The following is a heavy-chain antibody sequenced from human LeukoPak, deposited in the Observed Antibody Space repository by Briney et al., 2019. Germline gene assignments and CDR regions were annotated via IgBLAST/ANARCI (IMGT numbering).Heavy chain of an antibody. CDR2: ISHDGSNN. J-gene: IGHJ6*03. V-gene: IGHV3-30*03. D-gene: IGHD2-2*01. CDR1: GFTFSNYG. CDR3: TTGLGCSSTSCYGLGYYYYMDV. Sequence: GGSLRLSCAASGFTFSNYGMHWVRQAPGKGLEWVVVISHDGSNNNYADSVKGRFTISRDNSKNTLYLQMNSLKTEDTAVYYCTTGLGCSSTSCYGLGYYYYMDVWGKGTTVTVSS.